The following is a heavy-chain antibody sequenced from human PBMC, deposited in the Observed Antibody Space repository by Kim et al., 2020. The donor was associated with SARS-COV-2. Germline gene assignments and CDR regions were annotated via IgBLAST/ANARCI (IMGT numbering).Heavy chain of an antibody. CDR2: IYYSGST. D-gene: IGHD3-10*01. J-gene: IGHJ6*02. V-gene: IGHV4-31*03. CDR1: GGSISSGGYY. CDR3: ARDGRGAHSITMVRGALNRGMDV. Sequence: SETLSLTCTVSGGSISSGGYYWSWIRQHPGKGLEWIEYIYYSGSTYYNPSLKSRVTISVDTSKNQFSLKLSSVTAADTAVYYCARDGRGAHSITMVRGALNRGMDVWGQGTTVTVSS.